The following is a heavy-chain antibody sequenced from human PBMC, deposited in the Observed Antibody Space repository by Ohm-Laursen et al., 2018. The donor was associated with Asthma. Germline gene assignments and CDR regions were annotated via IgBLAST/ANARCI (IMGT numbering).Heavy chain of an antibody. CDR3: ARGHCSSTSCYGFGAFDI. Sequence: SLRLSCAAPGFTFSDYYMSWIRQAPGKGLEWVSYISSSSSYTNYADSVKGRFTISRDNAKNSLYLQMNSLRAEDTAVYYCARGHCSSTSCYGFGAFDIWGQGTMVTVSS. D-gene: IGHD2-2*01. V-gene: IGHV3-11*06. J-gene: IGHJ3*02. CDR1: GFTFSDYY. CDR2: ISSSSSYT.